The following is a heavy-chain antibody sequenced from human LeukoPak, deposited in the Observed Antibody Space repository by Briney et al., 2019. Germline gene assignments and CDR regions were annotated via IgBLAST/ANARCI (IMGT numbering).Heavy chain of an antibody. V-gene: IGHV4-39*01. J-gene: IGHJ3*02. CDR3: AGPTVTTSSPNLHAFDI. CDR1: GGSISSSSYY. CDR2: IYYSGST. Sequence: TETLSLTCTVSGGSISSSSYYWGWIRQPPGKGLAWIESIYYSGSTYYNPSLKSRVTISVDTFKTQCSLKLSSVTAADTAVYYCAGPTVTTSSPNLHAFDIWGQGTMVTVSS. D-gene: IGHD4-17*01.